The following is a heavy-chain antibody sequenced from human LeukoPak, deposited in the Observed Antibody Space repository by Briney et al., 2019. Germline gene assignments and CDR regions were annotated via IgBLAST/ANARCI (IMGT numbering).Heavy chain of an antibody. D-gene: IGHD2-21*02. Sequence: SETLSLTCAVYGGSFSGYYWSWIRQPPGKGLEWIGEINHSGSTNYNPSLKSRVTISVDTSKNQISLKLSSVTAADTAVYYCARAPPLAYCGGDCYFGAWGQGTLVTVSS. CDR3: ARAPPLAYCGGDCYFGA. CDR2: INHSGST. J-gene: IGHJ5*02. V-gene: IGHV4-34*01. CDR1: GGSFSGYY.